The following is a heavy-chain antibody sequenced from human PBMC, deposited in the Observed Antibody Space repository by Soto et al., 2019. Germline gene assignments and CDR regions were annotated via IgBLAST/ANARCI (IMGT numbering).Heavy chain of an antibody. J-gene: IGHJ4*02. CDR3: ARGRSAYDPTPDY. CDR1: GGSISGHY. CDR2: IFYSGST. V-gene: IGHV4-59*11. Sequence: PSETLSLTCTVSGGSISGHYWTWIRKSPGKGLEWIGYIFYSGSTNYNPSLKSRVTMSVDTSKNQFSLRLSSVTAAETAVYYCARGRSAYDPTPDYWGQGTLVTVSS. D-gene: IGHD5-12*01.